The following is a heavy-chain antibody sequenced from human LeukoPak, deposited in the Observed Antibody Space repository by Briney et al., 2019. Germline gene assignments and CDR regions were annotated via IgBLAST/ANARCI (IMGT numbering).Heavy chain of an antibody. CDR1: GFTFSSYW. CDR3: AGGVGWLPDF. D-gene: IGHD5-12*01. Sequence: GGSLRLSCAASGFTFSSYWMDWVRQTPGKGLVWVSRIKSDGSTIYADSVKGRFTISRDNARNTLYLQMNSLRAEDTAVYYCAGGVGWLPDFWGQGTLVTVSS. V-gene: IGHV3-74*01. J-gene: IGHJ4*02. CDR2: IKSDGST.